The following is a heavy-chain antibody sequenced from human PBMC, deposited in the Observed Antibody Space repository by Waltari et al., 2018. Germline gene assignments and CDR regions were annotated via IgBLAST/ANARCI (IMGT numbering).Heavy chain of an antibody. CDR3: ARESSGELELHHDAFDI. Sequence: QVQLQESGPGLVKPSETLSLTCTVSGGSISSYYWSWIRQPPGKGLEWIGYTYYIGSTTCNPALKRRVTISVDTSKKQFSLKLSAVTAADTAVYYCARESSGELELHHDAFDIWGQGTMVTISS. D-gene: IGHD1-7*01. CDR2: TYYIGST. CDR1: GGSISSYY. V-gene: IGHV4-59*01. J-gene: IGHJ3*02.